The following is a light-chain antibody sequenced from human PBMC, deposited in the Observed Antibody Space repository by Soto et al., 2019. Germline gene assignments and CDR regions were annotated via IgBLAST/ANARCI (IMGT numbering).Light chain of an antibody. CDR2: DVS. Sequence: ETVMTQSPVTLSVSRGERATLSCRASQNVASKLAWYQQKPGQAPRLLIYDVSTRATVIPARFSGSGSGTEFTLTISSLQSEDFAVYYCHQYNNWPPSIGQGTKWIS. CDR3: HQYNNWPPS. J-gene: IGKJ1*01. V-gene: IGKV3-15*01. CDR1: QNVASK.